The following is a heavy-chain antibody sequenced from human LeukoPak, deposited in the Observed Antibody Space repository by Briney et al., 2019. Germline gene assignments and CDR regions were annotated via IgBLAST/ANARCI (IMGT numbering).Heavy chain of an antibody. CDR3: ARESGGGYHSEGPKY. D-gene: IGHD2-21*02. CDR1: GFSLSGYW. CDR2: MNSAGTTI. V-gene: IGHV3-74*01. Sequence: GGSLRLSCAASGFSLSGYWMHWVRQAAGRGLVWVARMNSAGTTINCADSVKGRFTISRDNAGNALYLQMNSLRAEDTAVYSCARESGGGYHSEGPKYWGLGTLVTVSS. J-gene: IGHJ4*02.